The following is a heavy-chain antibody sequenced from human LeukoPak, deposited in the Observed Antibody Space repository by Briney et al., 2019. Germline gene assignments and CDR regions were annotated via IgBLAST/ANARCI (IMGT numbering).Heavy chain of an antibody. Sequence: GGSLRLSCAASGFTFSSYAMHWVRQAPGKGLEYVSAISSDGDSTHYANSVKGRFTISRDNAKNSLYLQMNSLRAEDTAVYYCARDPYYYGSGSYYVYWGQGTLVTVSS. CDR2: ISSDGDST. D-gene: IGHD3-10*01. V-gene: IGHV3-64*01. CDR1: GFTFSSYA. J-gene: IGHJ4*02. CDR3: ARDPYYYGSGSYYVY.